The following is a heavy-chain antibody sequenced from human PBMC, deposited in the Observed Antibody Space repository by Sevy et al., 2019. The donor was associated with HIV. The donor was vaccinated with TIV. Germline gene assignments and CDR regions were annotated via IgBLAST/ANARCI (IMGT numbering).Heavy chain of an antibody. J-gene: IGHJ3*02. Sequence: GGSLRLSCAASGFSFDEYAMHWVRQAPGKGLEWVSGISWNSLNIGYADSVKGRFTISRDNAKKSLSLHMNSLRAEDTAFYYCVKDTSTVLGPTNQVTTFDMWGQGTMVTVSS. V-gene: IGHV3-9*01. CDR2: ISWNSLNI. CDR3: VKDTSTVLGPTNQVTTFDM. CDR1: GFSFDEYA. D-gene: IGHD1-26*01.